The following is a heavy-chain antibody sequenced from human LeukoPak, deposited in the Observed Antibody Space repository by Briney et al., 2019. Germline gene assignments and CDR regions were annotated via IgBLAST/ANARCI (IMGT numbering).Heavy chain of an antibody. Sequence: GRSLRLSCAASGFTFSSYGMHWVRQAPGKGLEWVAFIRYDGSNKYYADSVKGRFTISRDNSKNTLYLQMNSLRAEDTAVYYCAKATYDYSNYVPLDYWGQGTLVTVSS. CDR2: IRYDGSNK. CDR3: AKATYDYSNYVPLDY. D-gene: IGHD4-11*01. J-gene: IGHJ4*02. V-gene: IGHV3-30*02. CDR1: GFTFSSYG.